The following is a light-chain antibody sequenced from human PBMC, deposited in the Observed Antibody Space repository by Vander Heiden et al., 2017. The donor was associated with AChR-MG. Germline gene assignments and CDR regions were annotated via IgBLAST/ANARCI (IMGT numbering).Light chain of an antibody. Sequence: DIEMTQSPSSLSASVGDRVTITCRASQSITNYLNWYQQQPGKAPKLLIYAASTLQSGVPSRFSGRGAGTDFTLTISSLQPEDFATYYCQQSYSTPYGFGPGTKVDIE. J-gene: IGKJ3*01. CDR1: QSITNY. CDR3: QQSYSTPYG. V-gene: IGKV1-39*01. CDR2: AAS.